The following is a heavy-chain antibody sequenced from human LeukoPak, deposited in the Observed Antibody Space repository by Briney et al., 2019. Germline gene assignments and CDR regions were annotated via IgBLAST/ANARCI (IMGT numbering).Heavy chain of an antibody. J-gene: IGHJ4*02. D-gene: IGHD6-25*01. CDR1: GYTFNTYG. Sequence: ASVKVSCKASGYTFNTYGISWVRQAPGQGLEWMGWISTYNGDIKYVQNLQGRVTMTTDTSTSTAYMELMSLRSDDTAVYYCLRDEQRPRLTPDYWGQGTLATVSS. CDR3: LRDEQRPRLTPDY. CDR2: ISTYNGDI. V-gene: IGHV1-18*01.